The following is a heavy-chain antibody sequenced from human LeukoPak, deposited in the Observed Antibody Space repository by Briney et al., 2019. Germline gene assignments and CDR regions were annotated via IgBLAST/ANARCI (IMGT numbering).Heavy chain of an antibody. CDR3: AKDLMVYANSPVDY. V-gene: IGHV3-23*01. D-gene: IGHD2-8*01. CDR1: GFTFSSYA. Sequence: GGSLRLSCAASGFTFSSYAMSWVRQAPGKGLEWVSAISGSGGSTYYADSVKGRFTISRDNSKNTLYLHMNSLRAEDTAVYYCAKDLMVYANSPVDYWGQGTLVTVSS. CDR2: ISGSGGST. J-gene: IGHJ4*02.